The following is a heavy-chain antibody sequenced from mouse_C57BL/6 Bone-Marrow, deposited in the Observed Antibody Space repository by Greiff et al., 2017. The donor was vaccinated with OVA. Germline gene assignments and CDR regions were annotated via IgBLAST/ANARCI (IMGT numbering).Heavy chain of an antibody. CDR3: ARILHYYGSSYWYFDV. D-gene: IGHD1-1*01. CDR2: INPSTGGT. J-gene: IGHJ1*03. V-gene: IGHV1-42*01. CDR1: GYSFTGYY. Sequence: EVQLQQSGPELVKPGASVKISCKASGYSFTGYYMNWVKQSPEKSLEWIGEINPSTGGTTYNQKFKAKATLTVDKSSSTAYMQLKSLTSEDSAVYYCARILHYYGSSYWYFDVWGTGTTVTVSS.